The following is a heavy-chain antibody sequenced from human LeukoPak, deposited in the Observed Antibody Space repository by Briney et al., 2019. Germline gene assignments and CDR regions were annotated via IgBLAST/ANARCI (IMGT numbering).Heavy chain of an antibody. D-gene: IGHD5-18*01. J-gene: IGHJ4*02. V-gene: IGHV3-49*04. CDR1: GFTFGDYA. Sequence: PGGSLRLSCTASGFTFGDYAMSWVRQAPGRGLEWVGFIRSKAYGGTTEYAASVKGRFTISRDDSKSIAYLQMNSLKTEDTAVYYCTRGRRGYSYGLAFDYWGQGTLVTVSS. CDR3: TRGRRGYSYGLAFDY. CDR2: IRSKAYGGTT.